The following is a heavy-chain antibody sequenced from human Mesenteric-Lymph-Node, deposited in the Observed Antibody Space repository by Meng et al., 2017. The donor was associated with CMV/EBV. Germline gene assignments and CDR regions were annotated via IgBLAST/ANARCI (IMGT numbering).Heavy chain of an antibody. Sequence: SETLSLTCTVSGGSISSHYWSWIRQPPGKGLEWLGYIHYSESTKYNPSLESRVTMSLDRSRNQFSLRLSSVTAADTAVYFCVRGVSPTEWPLEKWGQGTLVTVSS. CDR3: VRGVSPTEWPLEK. V-gene: IGHV4-59*11. CDR1: GGSISSHY. D-gene: IGHD3-3*01. J-gene: IGHJ4*02. CDR2: IHYSEST.